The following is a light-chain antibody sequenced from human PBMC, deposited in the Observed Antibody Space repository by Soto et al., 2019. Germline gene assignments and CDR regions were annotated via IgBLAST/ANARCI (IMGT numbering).Light chain of an antibody. J-gene: IGKJ4*01. CDR2: GAS. V-gene: IGKV3-15*01. Sequence: EIVMTQSPATLSVSPGERATLSCRASQSVSSNLVWYQQKPGQAPRLLIYGASTRATGSTARFSGSGSGTEFTLTISSLQSEDFAVYYCQQYLNWLTFGGGTKVEIK. CDR3: QQYLNWLT. CDR1: QSVSSN.